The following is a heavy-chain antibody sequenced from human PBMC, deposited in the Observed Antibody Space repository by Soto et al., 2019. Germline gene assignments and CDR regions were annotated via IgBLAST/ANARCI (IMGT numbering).Heavy chain of an antibody. Sequence: QVQLVESGGGVVQPGRSLRLSCAASGFTFSSYGMHWVRQAPGKGLEWVAVISYDGSNKYYADSVKGRFTISRDNSKNTLYLQMNSLRAEDTAVYYCAKDRYSRGEYYLDYWGQGTLVTVSS. CDR1: GFTFSSYG. D-gene: IGHD6-19*01. CDR3: AKDRYSRGEYYLDY. CDR2: ISYDGSNK. J-gene: IGHJ4*02. V-gene: IGHV3-30*18.